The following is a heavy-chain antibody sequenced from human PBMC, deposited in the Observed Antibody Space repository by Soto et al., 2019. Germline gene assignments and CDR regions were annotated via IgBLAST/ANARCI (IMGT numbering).Heavy chain of an antibody. D-gene: IGHD5-12*01. Sequence: EVQLVESGGGLVKPGGSLRLSCAASGFPFSSYSMNWVRQAPGKGLEWVSSISSSSYIYYADSLQGRFTISRDNAKNSLYLQMNRLRAEDTAVYYCARGPPMATITFFDYWGQGTLVTVSS. V-gene: IGHV3-21*01. CDR3: ARGPPMATITFFDY. CDR2: ISSSSYI. CDR1: GFPFSSYS. J-gene: IGHJ4*02.